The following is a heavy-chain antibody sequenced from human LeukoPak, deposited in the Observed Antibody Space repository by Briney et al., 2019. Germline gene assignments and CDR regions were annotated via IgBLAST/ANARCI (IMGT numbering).Heavy chain of an antibody. CDR1: GFNFSSYG. V-gene: IGHV3-30*03. D-gene: IGHD4-17*01. CDR2: ISNDGSNK. CDR3: ARVDYGDYGFDY. Sequence: GGSLRLSCAASGFNFSSYGMHWVRQAPGKGLEWLAVISNDGSNKYYGDSVKGRFTISRDNSKNTLYLQMNSLRTEDTAVYYCARVDYGDYGFDYWGQGTLVTVSS. J-gene: IGHJ4*02.